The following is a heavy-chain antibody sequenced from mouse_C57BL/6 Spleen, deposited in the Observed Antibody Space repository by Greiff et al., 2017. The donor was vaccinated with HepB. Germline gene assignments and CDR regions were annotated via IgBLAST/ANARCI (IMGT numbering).Heavy chain of an antibody. CDR2: IYPGSGNT. Sequence: QVQLQQSGAELVRPGASVKLSCKASGYTFTDYYINWVKQRPGQGLEWIARIYPGSGNTYYNEKFKGKATLTAEKSSSTAYMQLSSLTSEDSAVYFCARLGLGRYWYFDVWGTGTTVTVSS. D-gene: IGHD4-1*01. J-gene: IGHJ1*03. V-gene: IGHV1-76*01. CDR1: GYTFTDYY. CDR3: ARLGLGRYWYFDV.